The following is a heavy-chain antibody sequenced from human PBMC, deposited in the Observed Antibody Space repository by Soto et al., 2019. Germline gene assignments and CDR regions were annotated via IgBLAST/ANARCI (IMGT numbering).Heavy chain of an antibody. J-gene: IGHJ6*02. CDR3: ARYIPGVRYYGMDV. Sequence: EVQLLESGGGLVQPGGSLGLSCAASGFTFSRYAMKWFRQAPGKGLEWVSLMGESGTPTYYADSVKGRFTISRDNSGNTLFLEMYSLRAEDTAVYYCARYIPGVRYYGMDVWGQGTTVTVSS. CDR1: GFTFSRYA. D-gene: IGHD2-2*01. CDR2: MGESGTPT. V-gene: IGHV3-23*01.